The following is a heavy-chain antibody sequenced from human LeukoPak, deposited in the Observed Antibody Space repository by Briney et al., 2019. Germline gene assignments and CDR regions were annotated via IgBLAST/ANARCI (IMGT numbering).Heavy chain of an antibody. CDR3: ARVFKGGSYNWFDP. D-gene: IGHD1-26*01. Sequence: SETLSLTCAVYGGSFSGYYWSWIRQPPGKGLEWIGEINHSGSTNYNPSLKSRVTISVDTSKNQFSLKLSSVTAADTAVYYCARVFKGGSYNWFDPWGQGTLVTVSS. J-gene: IGHJ5*02. CDR1: GGSFSGYY. CDR2: INHSGST. V-gene: IGHV4-34*01.